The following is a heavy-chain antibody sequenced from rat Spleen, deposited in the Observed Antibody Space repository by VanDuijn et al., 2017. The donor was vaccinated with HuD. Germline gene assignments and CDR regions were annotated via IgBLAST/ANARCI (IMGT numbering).Heavy chain of an antibody. Sequence: EVQLVESDGGLVQPGRSLKLSCAASGFTFSDYYMAWVRQAPTKGLEWVATISYDGSTISYRDSVKGRFTISRDNTKSTLYLQMDSLRSEDTATYYCARQVTALDYWGQGVMATVSS. V-gene: IGHV5-29*01. CDR1: GFTFSDYY. CDR2: ISYDGSTI. CDR3: ARQVTALDY. D-gene: IGHD1-10*01. J-gene: IGHJ2*01.